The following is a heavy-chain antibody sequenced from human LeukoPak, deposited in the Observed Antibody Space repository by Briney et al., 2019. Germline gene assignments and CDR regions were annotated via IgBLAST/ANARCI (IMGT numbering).Heavy chain of an antibody. J-gene: IGHJ4*02. CDR2: TSGSGVST. CDR3: ARGNPGGEFY. V-gene: IGHV3-23*01. D-gene: IGHD1-14*01. CDR1: GFTFSSYA. Sequence: GGSLRLSCAASGFTFSSYAMSWVRQAPGKGLEWVSATSGSGVSTYYADSVKGRFTISRDSSKNTLYLQMNSLRAEDTAVYYCARGNPGGEFYWGQGTLVTVSS.